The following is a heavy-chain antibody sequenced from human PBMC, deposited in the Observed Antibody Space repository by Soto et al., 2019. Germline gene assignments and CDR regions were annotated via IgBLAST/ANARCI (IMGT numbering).Heavy chain of an antibody. CDR3: ARGGPGDKYCSGGSCYFDY. D-gene: IGHD2-15*01. J-gene: IGHJ4*02. CDR2: INPSGGST. CDR1: GYTFTSYY. V-gene: IGHV1-46*03. Sequence: ASVKVACKTSGYTFTSYYVRWVRQAPGQGLEWMGIINPSGGSTSYAQKFQGRVTMTRDTSTSTVYMELSSLRSEDTAVYYCARGGPGDKYCSGGSCYFDYWGQGTLVTVSS.